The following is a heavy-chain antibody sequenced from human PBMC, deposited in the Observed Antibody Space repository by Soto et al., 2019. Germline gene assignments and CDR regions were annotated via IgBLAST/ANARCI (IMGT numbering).Heavy chain of an antibody. J-gene: IGHJ6*02. CDR3: ARGNLDV. Sequence: QVQVVESGGGVVQPGKSLRLSCAASAFTLSKFVMHWVRQAPGRGLEWVAVTSNDGSNTFYADSVKSRFTISRDNSKNTVYLQMNSLRTEDTAVYYCARGNLDVWGQGTTVTVSS. D-gene: IGHD1-7*01. V-gene: IGHV3-30-3*01. CDR1: AFTLSKFV. CDR2: TSNDGSNT.